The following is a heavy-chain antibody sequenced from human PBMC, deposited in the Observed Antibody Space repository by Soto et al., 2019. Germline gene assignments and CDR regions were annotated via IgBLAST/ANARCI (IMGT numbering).Heavy chain of an antibody. V-gene: IGHV4-59*01. CDR1: GDSISSYY. D-gene: IGHD6-6*01. Sequence: SETLSLTCTVSGDSISSYYWGWLRQPPGKGLEWIGYIHYSGSTNYNPSLKSRVTISVDTPKNQFSLKVNSMTAADTAVYYCARGGLAARKGRWFDPWGQGXLVTVSS. CDR2: IHYSGST. J-gene: IGHJ5*02. CDR3: ARGGLAARKGRWFDP.